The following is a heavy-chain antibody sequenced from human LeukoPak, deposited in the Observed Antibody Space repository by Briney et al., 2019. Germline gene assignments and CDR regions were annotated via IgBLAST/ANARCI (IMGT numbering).Heavy chain of an antibody. V-gene: IGHV3-74*01. CDR3: ATDGAYGLTH. J-gene: IGHJ4*02. Sequence: PGGSLRLSCAASGVTFSTTRMHWVRQAPGKGLMWVSHVRGDGSRTYADSAKGRFTVSRDNNKDMVYLQMSSLRAEDTAVYYCATDGAYGLTHWGQGTLVTVSS. CDR1: GVTFSTTR. CDR2: VRGDGSRT. D-gene: IGHD3-16*01.